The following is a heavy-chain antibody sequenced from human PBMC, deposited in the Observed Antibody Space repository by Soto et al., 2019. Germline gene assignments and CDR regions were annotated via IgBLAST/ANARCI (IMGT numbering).Heavy chain of an antibody. V-gene: IGHV4-4*09. CDR3: ARAYYDRSGYAVDP. Sequence: QVXLQXSGPGLVKPSETLSLTCRVSGGXISNDYWTWIXQPPGKGLEWIGYIYKGGSINYNPSLKSRVTISVDTSNNQFSLKLSSVTAADTAVYYCARAYYDRSGYAVDPWGQGTLVTVSS. J-gene: IGHJ5*02. D-gene: IGHD3-22*01. CDR1: GGXISNDY. CDR2: IYKGGSI.